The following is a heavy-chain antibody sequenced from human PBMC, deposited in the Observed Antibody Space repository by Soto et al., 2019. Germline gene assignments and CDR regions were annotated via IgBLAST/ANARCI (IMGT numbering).Heavy chain of an antibody. J-gene: IGHJ4*02. V-gene: IGHV3-23*01. CDR3: AKDGRSNYKAGYYFDY. Sequence: GGSLRLSCAASGFTISSYAMSWVRQAPGKGLEWVSAISGSGGSTYYADSVKGRFTISRDNSKNTLYLQMNSLRAEDTAVYYCAKDGRSNYKAGYYFDYWGQGTLVTVSS. CDR2: ISGSGGST. CDR1: GFTISSYA. D-gene: IGHD4-4*01.